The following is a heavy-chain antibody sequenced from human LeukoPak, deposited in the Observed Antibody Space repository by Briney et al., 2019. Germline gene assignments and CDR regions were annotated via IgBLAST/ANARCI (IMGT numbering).Heavy chain of an antibody. CDR1: GYNFISYY. CDR3: AREDAVLVDAVRYYYCGMDV. V-gene: IGHV1-46*01. J-gene: IGHJ6*02. D-gene: IGHD2-8*01. Sequence: ASVKVSCKASGYNFISYYMHWVRQAPGQGLEWMGIINPSGGSTSYAQKFQDRVTMTRDTSTSTVYMELSSLKSEDTAVYYCAREDAVLVDAVRYYYCGMDVWGQGTTVTVSS. CDR2: INPSGGST.